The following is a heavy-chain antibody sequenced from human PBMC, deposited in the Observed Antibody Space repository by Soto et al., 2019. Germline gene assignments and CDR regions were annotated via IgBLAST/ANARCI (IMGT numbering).Heavy chain of an antibody. CDR1: GGSISSYY. CDR3: ARHGITGTSFWFDP. CDR2: IYYSGST. D-gene: IGHD1-7*01. J-gene: IGHJ5*02. Sequence: SETLSLTCTVSGGSISSYYWSWIRRPPGKGLEWIGYIYYSGSTNYNPSLKSRVTISVDTSKNQFSLKLSSVTAADTAVYYCARHGITGTSFWFDPWGQGTLVTVSS. V-gene: IGHV4-59*08.